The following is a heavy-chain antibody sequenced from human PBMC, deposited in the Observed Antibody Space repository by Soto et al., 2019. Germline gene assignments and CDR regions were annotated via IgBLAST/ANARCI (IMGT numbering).Heavy chain of an antibody. CDR1: GGSISSGGYY. V-gene: IGHV4-31*03. CDR2: IYYSGST. D-gene: IGHD3-16*01. J-gene: IGHJ4*02. CDR3: ARLSNPWGNSVMDY. Sequence: QMQLQESGPGLVKPSQTLSLTCTVSGGSISSGGYYWSWIRQHPGKGLEWIGYIYYSGSTYYNPSLKSRVTIXVXTXXNQFALKLSSVTAADTAVYYCARLSNPWGNSVMDYWGQGTLVTVSS.